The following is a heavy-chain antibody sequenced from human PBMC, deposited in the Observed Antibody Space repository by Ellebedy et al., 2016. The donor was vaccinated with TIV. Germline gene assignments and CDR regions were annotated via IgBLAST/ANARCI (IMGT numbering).Heavy chain of an antibody. CDR2: ISGGSENT. CDR3: ARIQTNWYFNL. J-gene: IGHJ2*01. D-gene: IGHD1-1*01. V-gene: IGHV3-23*01. Sequence: GESLKISCAASGFIFNDFGMTWVRQAPGKGLEWVSAISGGSENTFYAASVKGRFTISRDNSNNTLYLQLNSLRAEDTALFYCARIQTNWYFNLWGRGTLVTVSS. CDR1: GFIFNDFG.